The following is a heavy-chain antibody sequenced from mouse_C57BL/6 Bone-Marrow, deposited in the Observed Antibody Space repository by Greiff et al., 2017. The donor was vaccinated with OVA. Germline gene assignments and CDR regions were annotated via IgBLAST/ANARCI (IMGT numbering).Heavy chain of an antibody. Sequence: VQLQQPGAELVKPGASVKLSCKASGYTFTSYWMQWVKQRPGQGLEWIGEIDPSDSYTTYNHKFKGKATLTVDTSSSTAYMQLSSLTSEDSAVYYCARRDWFAYWGQGTLVTVS. CDR2: IDPSDSYT. J-gene: IGHJ3*01. CDR1: GYTFTSYW. V-gene: IGHV1-50*01. CDR3: ARRDWFAY.